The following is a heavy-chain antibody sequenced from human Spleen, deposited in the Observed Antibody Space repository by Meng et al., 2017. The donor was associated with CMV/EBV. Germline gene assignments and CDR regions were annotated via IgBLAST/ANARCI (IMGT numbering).Heavy chain of an antibody. V-gene: IGHV3-20*04. Sequence: GESLKISCAASGFTFDDYGMSWVRQAPGKGLEWVSGINWNGGSTGYADSVKGRFTISRDNAKNSLYLQMNSLRAEDTALYYCARDHAWGADYWGQGTLVTVSS. CDR2: INWNGGST. D-gene: IGHD7-27*01. CDR3: ARDHAWGADY. J-gene: IGHJ4*02. CDR1: GFTFDDYG.